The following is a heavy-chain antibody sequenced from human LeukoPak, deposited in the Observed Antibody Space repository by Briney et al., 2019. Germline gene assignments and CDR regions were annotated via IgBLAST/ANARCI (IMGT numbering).Heavy chain of an antibody. D-gene: IGHD5-18*01. V-gene: IGHV3-30-3*01. CDR1: GFTFSSYA. CDR2: ISYDGSNK. CDR3: ARSGYSYGPSTFFDY. J-gene: IGHJ4*02. Sequence: GGSLRLSCAASGFTFSSYAMHWVRQAPGKGLEWVAVISYDGSNKYYADSVKGRFTISRDNSRNTLYLQMNRLRAEDKAVYYCARSGYSYGPSTFFDYWGQGTLVTVSS.